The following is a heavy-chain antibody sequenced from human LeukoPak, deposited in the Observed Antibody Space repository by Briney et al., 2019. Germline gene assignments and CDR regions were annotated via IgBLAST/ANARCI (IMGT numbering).Heavy chain of an antibody. D-gene: IGHD5-18*01. V-gene: IGHV3-48*03. Sequence: GGSLRLSCAASGFAFSNYEMNWVRQAPGKGLEWVSYISGSGSTIYYADSVKGRFTISRDNAKDSLYLQMNSLRAEDTAVYYCARVRSGYSHENYFDYWGQGTLVTVSS. J-gene: IGHJ4*02. CDR3: ARVRSGYSHENYFDY. CDR1: GFAFSNYE. CDR2: ISGSGSTI.